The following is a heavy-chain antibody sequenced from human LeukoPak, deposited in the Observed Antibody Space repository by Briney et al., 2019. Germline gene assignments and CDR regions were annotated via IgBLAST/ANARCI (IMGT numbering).Heavy chain of an antibody. J-gene: IGHJ4*02. CDR3: ARASYSSGWSDY. Sequence: GSLRLSCAASGFTFSSYEMNWVRQAPGKGLEGIGRIYYSGNTYYNPSLKSRVTISVDTSKNQFSLKLSSVTAADTAVYYCARASYSSGWSDYWGQGTLVTVSS. CDR1: GFTFSSYE. V-gene: IGHV4-39*07. CDR2: IYYSGNT. D-gene: IGHD6-19*01.